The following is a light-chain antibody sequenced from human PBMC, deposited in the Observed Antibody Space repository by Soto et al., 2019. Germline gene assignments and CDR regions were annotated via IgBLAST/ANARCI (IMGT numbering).Light chain of an antibody. V-gene: IGLV1-47*01. CDR3: CSYAGSSTSV. CDR2: RNN. Sequence: QSVLTQPPSASGTPGQRVTISCSGSSSNIGSNYVYWYQQVPGTAPKLLIYRNNQRPSGVPDRFSGSKSGNRASLTISGLQTEDDADYYCCSYAGSSTSVFGGGTKLTVL. J-gene: IGLJ3*02. CDR1: SSNIGSNY.